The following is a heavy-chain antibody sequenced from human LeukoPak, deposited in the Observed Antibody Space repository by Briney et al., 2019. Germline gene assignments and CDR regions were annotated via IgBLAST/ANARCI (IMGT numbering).Heavy chain of an antibody. Sequence: ASVKVSCKASGYTFTGYYMHWVRQAPGQGLEWMGWINPNSGGTNYAQKFQGRVTMTRDTSISTAYMELSRLRSDDTAVYYCARDGRRIVATITRWFDPWGQGTLVTVSS. V-gene: IGHV1-2*02. J-gene: IGHJ5*02. CDR3: ARDGRRIVATITRWFDP. D-gene: IGHD5-12*01. CDR1: GYTFTGYY. CDR2: INPNSGGT.